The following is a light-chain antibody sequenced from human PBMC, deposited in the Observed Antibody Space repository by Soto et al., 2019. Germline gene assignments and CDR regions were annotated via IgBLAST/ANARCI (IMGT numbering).Light chain of an antibody. V-gene: IGLV2-8*01. J-gene: IGLJ1*01. CDR3: SSYARGKAV. CDR1: SSDVGGYNY. CDR2: EVT. Sequence: QSALTQPPSASGSPGQSVTISCTGTSSDVGGYNYVSWYQQHPGKAPKLMIYEVTKRPSGVPDRFSGSKSGNTASLTVSGLQAEDEADYYCSSYARGKAVFGTGTKLTVL.